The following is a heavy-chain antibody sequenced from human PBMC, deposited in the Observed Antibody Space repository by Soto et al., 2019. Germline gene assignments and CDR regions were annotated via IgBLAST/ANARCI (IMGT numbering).Heavy chain of an antibody. D-gene: IGHD3-3*01. Sequence: GGSLRLSCAASGFTFSSYAMSWVRQAPGKGLEWVSAISGSGGSIYYADSVKGRFTISRDNAKNSLYLQMNSLRAEDTAVYYCARENYDFWSGYYYYYGMDVWGQGTTVTVSS. CDR3: ARENYDFWSGYYYYYGMDV. CDR1: GFTFSSYA. CDR2: ISGSGGSI. J-gene: IGHJ6*02. V-gene: IGHV3-23*01.